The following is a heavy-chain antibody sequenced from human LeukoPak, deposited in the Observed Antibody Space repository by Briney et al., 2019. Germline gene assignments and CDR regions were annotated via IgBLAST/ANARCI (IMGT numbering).Heavy chain of an antibody. D-gene: IGHD3-10*01. Sequence: PGGSLRLSCAASRFTFSSYSMNWVRQAPGKGLEWISSITTSSSYIYYADSVKGRVTISRDDAKNSLYLQMNSLRAEDTAVYYCARGFLGITLLLGAFDIWGQGTMVTVSS. CDR3: ARGFLGITLLLGAFDI. CDR2: ITTSSSYI. CDR1: RFTFSSYS. J-gene: IGHJ3*02. V-gene: IGHV3-21*01.